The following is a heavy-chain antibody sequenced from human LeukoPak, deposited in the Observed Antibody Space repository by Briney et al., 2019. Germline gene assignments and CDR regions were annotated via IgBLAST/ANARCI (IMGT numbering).Heavy chain of an antibody. CDR1: GFTVSSNY. CDR2: IYSGGST. CDR3: ARGAEDTGLNFDY. D-gene: IGHD5-18*01. V-gene: IGHV3-66*01. Sequence: QPGGSLRLSCAASGFTVSSNYMSWVRQAPGKGLEWVSVIYSGGSTYYADSVKGRFTISRDNSKNTLYLQMNSLRAEDTAVYYCARGAEDTGLNFDYWGQGTLVTVSS. J-gene: IGHJ4*02.